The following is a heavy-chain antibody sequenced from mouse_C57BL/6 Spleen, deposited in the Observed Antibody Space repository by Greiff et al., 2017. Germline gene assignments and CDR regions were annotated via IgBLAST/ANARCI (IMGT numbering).Heavy chain of an antibody. D-gene: IGHD2-1*01. CDR2: INPSNGGT. CDR1: GYTFTSYW. J-gene: IGHJ2*01. V-gene: IGHV1-53*01. Sequence: VQLQQPGTELVKPGASVKLSCKASGYTFTSYWMHWVKQRPGQGLEWIGNINPSNGGTNYNEKFKSKATLTVDKSSSTAYMQLSSLTSEDSAVYYCARANYGNYDYFDYWGQGTTLTVSS. CDR3: ARANYGNYDYFDY.